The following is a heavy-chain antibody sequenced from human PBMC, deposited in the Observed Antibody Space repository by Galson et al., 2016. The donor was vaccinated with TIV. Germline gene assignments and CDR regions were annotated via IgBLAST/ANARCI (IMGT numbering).Heavy chain of an antibody. J-gene: IGHJ3*01. D-gene: IGHD2/OR15-2a*01. CDR1: GFIFSDYA. V-gene: IGHV3-23*01. CDR2: IRGNGRET. CDR3: AKDSFYDSEAFDA. Sequence: SLRLSCAASGFIFSDYALSWVRQAPGKGLEWVSGIRGNGRETYYVDSVKGRFTISRDNSKNMLYLQMSSLRAEDTALYYCAKDSFYDSEAFDAWGQGKMVTVSS.